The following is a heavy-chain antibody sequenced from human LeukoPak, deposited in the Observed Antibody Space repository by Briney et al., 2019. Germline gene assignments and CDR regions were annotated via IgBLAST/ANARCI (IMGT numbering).Heavy chain of an antibody. J-gene: IGHJ3*02. CDR2: IYHSGST. D-gene: IGHD3-22*01. CDR3: ARATYYYDSSGYWTLEFDFDI. CDR1: GYSISSGYY. Sequence: SETLSLTCTVSGYSISSGYYWSWIRQPPGKGLEWLGSIYHSGSTYYNPSLKSRVTISVDTSKNQFSLKLSSVTAADTAVYYCARATYYYDSSGYWTLEFDFDIWGQGTMVTVSS. V-gene: IGHV4-38-2*02.